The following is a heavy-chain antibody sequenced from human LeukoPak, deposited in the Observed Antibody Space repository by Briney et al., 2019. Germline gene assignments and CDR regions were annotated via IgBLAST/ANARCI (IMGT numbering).Heavy chain of an antibody. CDR2: INPNSGGT. D-gene: IGHD6-19*01. Sequence: ASVKVSCKASGYTFTGYYMHWVRQAPGQGLEWMGWINPNSGGTNYAQKFQGRVTMTRDTSISTAYMELSRLRSDDTAVYYCARGSRYSSGWYEVGVDYWGQGTLVTVSS. V-gene: IGHV1-2*02. CDR3: ARGSRYSSGWYEVGVDY. J-gene: IGHJ4*02. CDR1: GYTFTGYY.